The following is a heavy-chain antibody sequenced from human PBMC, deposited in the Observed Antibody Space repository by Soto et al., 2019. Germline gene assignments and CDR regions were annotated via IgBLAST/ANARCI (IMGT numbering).Heavy chain of an antibody. CDR1: GGTFSSYT. CDR3: ARDYPGVYGAAGLAWFDP. J-gene: IGHJ5*02. V-gene: IGHV1-69*08. CDR2: IIPILGIA. Sequence: QVQLVQSGAEVKKPGSSVKVSCKASGGTFSSYTISWVRQAPGQGLEWMGRIIPILGIANYAQKFQGRVTITADKSTSTAYMELSSLRSEDTAVYYCARDYPGVYGAAGLAWFDPWGQGTLVTVSS. D-gene: IGHD6-13*01.